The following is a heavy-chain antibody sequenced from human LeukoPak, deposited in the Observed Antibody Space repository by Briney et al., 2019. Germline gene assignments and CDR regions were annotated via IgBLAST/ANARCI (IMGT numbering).Heavy chain of an antibody. V-gene: IGHV3-30*04. J-gene: IGHJ3*02. CDR1: GFTSSIYP. Sequence: GGSLRLSCAASGFTSSIYPMHWVRQAPGKGLEWVAVIAYDGSYKYYADSVKGRFTISRDNSKSTLYLLMNSLRAEDMAVYYCASENDAFDIWGPGTVVTVSS. CDR3: ASENDAFDI. CDR2: IAYDGSYK.